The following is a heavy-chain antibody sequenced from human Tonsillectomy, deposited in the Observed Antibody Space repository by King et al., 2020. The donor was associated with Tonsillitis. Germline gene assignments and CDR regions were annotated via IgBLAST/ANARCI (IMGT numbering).Heavy chain of an antibody. D-gene: IGHD3-22*01. CDR2: IYYSGSP. Sequence: QMQLQESGPGLVKPSETLSLTCTVSGGSISSSSYYWGWIRQPPGKGLEWSGSIYYSGSPYYNPSLKSRVTISVDTSKNQFSLKLSSVTAADTAVYYCARLTYYDSSGCFDYWGQGTLVTVSS. J-gene: IGHJ4*02. V-gene: IGHV4-39*01. CDR3: ARLTYYDSSGCFDY. CDR1: GGSISSSSYY.